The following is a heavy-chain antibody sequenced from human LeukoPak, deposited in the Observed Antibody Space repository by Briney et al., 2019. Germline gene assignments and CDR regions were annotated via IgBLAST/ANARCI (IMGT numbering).Heavy chain of an antibody. Sequence: PSETLSLTCTVSGGSISSHYWSWIRQPPGKGLEWIGYIYYSGSTNYNPSLKSRVTISVDTSKNQFSLKLSSVTAADTAVYYCASVDTAMVTVFDYWGQGTLVTVSS. V-gene: IGHV4-59*11. D-gene: IGHD5-18*01. CDR1: GGSISSHY. J-gene: IGHJ4*02. CDR3: ASVDTAMVTVFDY. CDR2: IYYSGST.